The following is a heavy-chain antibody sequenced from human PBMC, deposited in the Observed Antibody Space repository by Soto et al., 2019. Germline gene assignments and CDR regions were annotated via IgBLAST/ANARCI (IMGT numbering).Heavy chain of an antibody. CDR2: IYYSGST. V-gene: IGHV4-59*01. D-gene: IGHD1-26*01. CDR3: VREWEGGFDY. J-gene: IGHJ4*02. CDR1: GGSISRYY. Sequence: SETLSLTXTVSGGSISRYYWSWIRQPPGKGLEWIGYIYYSGSTNYNPSLKSRVTISVDTSKNQFSLKLSSVTAADTAVYYCVREWEGGFDYWGQGTLVTVSS.